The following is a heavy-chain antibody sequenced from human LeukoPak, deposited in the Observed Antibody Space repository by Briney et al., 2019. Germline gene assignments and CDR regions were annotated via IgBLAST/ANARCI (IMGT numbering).Heavy chain of an antibody. CDR2: ISGSGGST. Sequence: HPGGSLRLSCAASGFTFSSYAMSWVRQAPGKGLEWVSAISGSGGSTYYADSVKGRFTISRDNSKNTLYLQMNSLRVEDTAIYYCAIDPNWGIHYWGQGVLVTVSS. J-gene: IGHJ4*02. CDR1: GFTFSSYA. V-gene: IGHV3-23*01. D-gene: IGHD7-27*01. CDR3: AIDPNWGIHY.